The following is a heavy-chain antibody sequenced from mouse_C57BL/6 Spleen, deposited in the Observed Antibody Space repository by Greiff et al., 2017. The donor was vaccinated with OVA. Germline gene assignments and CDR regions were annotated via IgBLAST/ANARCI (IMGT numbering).Heavy chain of an antibody. Sequence: VQRVESGPGLVAPSQSLSITCTVSGFSLTSYGVHWVRQPPGKGLEWLVVIWSDGSTTYNSALKSRLSISKDNSKSQVFLKMNSLQTDDTAMYYCARHYSNYDYAMDYWGQGTSVTVSS. D-gene: IGHD2-5*01. CDR2: IWSDGST. CDR3: ARHYSNYDYAMDY. J-gene: IGHJ4*01. V-gene: IGHV2-6-1*01. CDR1: GFSLTSYG.